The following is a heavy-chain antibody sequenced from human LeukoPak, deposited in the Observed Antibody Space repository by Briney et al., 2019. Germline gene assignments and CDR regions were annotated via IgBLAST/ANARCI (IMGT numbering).Heavy chain of an antibody. CDR1: GFTFSSYG. Sequence: GGSLRLSCAASGFTFSSYGMHWVRQAPGKGLEWMAFIRYDGSNKYYADSVKGRFTISRDNSKNTLYLQMNSLRAEDTAVYYCARDPGSGSYYNHYFDYWGQGTLVTVSS. V-gene: IGHV3-30*02. J-gene: IGHJ4*02. D-gene: IGHD3-10*01. CDR3: ARDPGSGSYYNHYFDY. CDR2: IRYDGSNK.